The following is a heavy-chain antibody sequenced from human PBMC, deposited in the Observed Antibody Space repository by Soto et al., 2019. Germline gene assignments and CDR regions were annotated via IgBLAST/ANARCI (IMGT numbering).Heavy chain of an antibody. CDR3: ARGFGRSRFEY. V-gene: IGHV4-39*01. D-gene: IGHD3-16*01. CDR1: GGSISIRDSY. J-gene: IGHJ4*02. CDR2: FHYSGST. Sequence: QVQVQESGPGLVRPSETLYLTCTVSGGSISIRDSYWVWIRQPPGKGLEWIGSFHYSGSTSHNPSLKSRVTISVDTSKNQLSLRVTSVTAADTAVYYCARGFGRSRFEYWGQGTRVTVSS.